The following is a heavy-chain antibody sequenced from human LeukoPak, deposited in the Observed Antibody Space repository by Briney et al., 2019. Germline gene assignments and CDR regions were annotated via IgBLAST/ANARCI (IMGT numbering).Heavy chain of an antibody. Sequence: SETLSLTCAVYGGSFSGYYWSWIRQPPGKGLEWIGEINHSGSTNYNPSLKSRVTISVDTSKNQFSLKVSSVNAADTAVYYCARSRRHYITMIVVANNWFDPWGQGTLVTVSS. CDR1: GGSFSGYY. V-gene: IGHV4-34*01. CDR2: INHSGST. J-gene: IGHJ5*02. D-gene: IGHD3-22*01. CDR3: ARSRRHYITMIVVANNWFDP.